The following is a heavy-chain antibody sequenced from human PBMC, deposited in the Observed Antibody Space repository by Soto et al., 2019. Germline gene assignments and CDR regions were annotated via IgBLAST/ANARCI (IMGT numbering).Heavy chain of an antibody. CDR2: INWNSGSI. J-gene: IGHJ1*01. CDR1: GFTFDDYA. D-gene: IGHD6-13*01. V-gene: IGHV3-9*01. Sequence: PGASLRLSCAASGFTFDDYAMHWVRQVPGKGLEWVSGINWNSGSIGYGDSVKGRFAISRDNAKNSLHLQMNSLSAEDTAFYYCVKDESINWYSGHFRHWGQGTLVTVSS. CDR3: VKDESINWYSGHFRH.